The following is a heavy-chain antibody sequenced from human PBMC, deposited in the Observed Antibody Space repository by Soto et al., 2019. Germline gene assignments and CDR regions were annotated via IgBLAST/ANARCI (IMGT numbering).Heavy chain of an antibody. V-gene: IGHV1-69*01. CDR3: ARSQGSSTSLEVYYYYYYGMDV. Sequence: QVQLVQSGAEVKKPGSSVKVSCKASGGTFGSYAISWVRQAPGQGLEWMGGIIPIPGTANYAQKFQGRVTIAADESTSTAYMELSSLRSDDTAVYYCARSQGSSTSLEVYYYYYYGMDVWGEGTTVTVSP. D-gene: IGHD2-2*01. CDR1: GGTFGSYA. J-gene: IGHJ6*04. CDR2: IIPIPGTA.